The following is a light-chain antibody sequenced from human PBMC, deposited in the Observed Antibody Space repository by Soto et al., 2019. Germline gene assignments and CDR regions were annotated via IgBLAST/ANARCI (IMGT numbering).Light chain of an antibody. CDR1: QSISSW. J-gene: IGKJ5*01. Sequence: DIQITQSPSTLSASVGDRVTITCRASQSISSWLAWYQQKPGKAPKLLIYKASSLESGVPSRFSGSGSGTEFTLTISSLQTDDFATYYCEQYNSYSITFGKGTRRETK. V-gene: IGKV1-5*03. CDR2: KAS. CDR3: EQYNSYSIT.